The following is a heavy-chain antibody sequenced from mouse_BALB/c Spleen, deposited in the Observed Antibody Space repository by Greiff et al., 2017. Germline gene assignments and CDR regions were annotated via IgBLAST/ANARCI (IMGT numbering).Heavy chain of an antibody. CDR3: ARGDYEARFDY. CDR1: GYTFTSYV. J-gene: IGHJ2*01. Sequence: VHVKQSGPELVKPGASVKMSCKASGYTFTSYVMHWVKQKPGQGLEWIGYINPYNDGTKYNEKFKGKATLTSDKSSSTAYMELSSLTSEDSAVYYCARGDYEARFDYWGQGTTLTVAS. D-gene: IGHD2-4*01. V-gene: IGHV1-14*01. CDR2: INPYNDGT.